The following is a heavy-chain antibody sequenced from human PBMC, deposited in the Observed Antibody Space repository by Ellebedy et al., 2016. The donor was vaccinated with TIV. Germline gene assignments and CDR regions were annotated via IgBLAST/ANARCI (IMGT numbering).Heavy chain of an antibody. CDR3: ARDGGVAGETDV. J-gene: IGHJ6*02. CDR2: ISTSSSHT. Sequence: GESLKISCAASGFSFSDHYMSWIRQAPGKGLEWISFISTSSSHTNYADSVKGRFTISRDNAKNSLYLQMNSLRDEDTAIYYCARDGGVAGETDVWGQGTTVTVSS. V-gene: IGHV3-11*06. CDR1: GFSFSDHY. D-gene: IGHD2-15*01.